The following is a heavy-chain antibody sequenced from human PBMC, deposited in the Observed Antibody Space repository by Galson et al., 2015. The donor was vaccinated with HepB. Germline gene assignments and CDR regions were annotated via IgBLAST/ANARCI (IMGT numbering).Heavy chain of an antibody. J-gene: IGHJ3*02. CDR2: ISYDGSNK. V-gene: IGHV3-30*04. CDR1: GFTFSSYA. CDR3: AREGDYPFDI. Sequence: SLRLSCAASGFTFSSYAMHWVRQAPGKGLEWVAVISYDGSNKYYADSVKGRFTISRDNSKNTLYLQMNSLRAEDTAVYYCAREGDYPFDIWGQGTMVTVSS. D-gene: IGHD4-11*01.